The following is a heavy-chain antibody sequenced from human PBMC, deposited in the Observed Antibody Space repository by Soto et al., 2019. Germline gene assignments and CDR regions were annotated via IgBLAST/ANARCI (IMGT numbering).Heavy chain of an antibody. CDR1: GDSISSYY. CDR3: ARYWRVGELAYGMDL. V-gene: IGHV4-59*08. D-gene: IGHD3-10*01. J-gene: IGHJ6*02. CDR2: IYYSGST. Sequence: PSETLSLTCTVSGDSISSYYWSWIRQPPGKGLEWIGYIYYSGSTNYNPSLKSRVTISVDTSKNQFSLKLSSVTAADTAVYYCARYWRVGELAYGMDLWGQGTTVTVSS.